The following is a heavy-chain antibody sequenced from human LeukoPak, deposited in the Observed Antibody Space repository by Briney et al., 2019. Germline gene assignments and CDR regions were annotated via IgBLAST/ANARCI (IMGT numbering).Heavy chain of an antibody. CDR1: GFTFSSYS. D-gene: IGHD6-13*01. V-gene: IGHV3-21*01. Sequence: PGGSLRLSCAASGFTFSSYSVNWVRQAPGKGLEWVSSVSSSSSYIYYADSVKGRFTISRDNAKNSLYLQMNSLGAEDTAVYYCARDHVLAAAGYFDYWGQGTLVTVSS. J-gene: IGHJ4*02. CDR3: ARDHVLAAAGYFDY. CDR2: VSSSSSYI.